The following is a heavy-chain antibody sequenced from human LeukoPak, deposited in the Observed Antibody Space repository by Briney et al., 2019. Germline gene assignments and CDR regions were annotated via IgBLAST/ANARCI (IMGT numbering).Heavy chain of an antibody. CDR1: GGTFSSYA. D-gene: IGHD3-22*01. CDR2: INPNSGGT. J-gene: IGHJ3*02. CDR3: ARENDITMIVVEMTDAFDI. Sequence: ASVKVSCKASGGTFSSYAISWVRQAPGQGLEWMGRINPNSGGTNYAQKFQGRVTMTRDTSISTAYMELSRLRSDDTAVYYCARENDITMIVVEMTDAFDIWGQGTMVTVSS. V-gene: IGHV1-2*06.